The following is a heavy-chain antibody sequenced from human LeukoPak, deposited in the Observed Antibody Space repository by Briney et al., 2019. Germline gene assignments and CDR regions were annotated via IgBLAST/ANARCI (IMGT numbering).Heavy chain of an antibody. CDR3: TTMYAGGMAV. D-gene: IGHD2-8*01. J-gene: IGHJ6*02. Sequence: PGGSLTLSCAASGFTFTNAWMSWVRQAPGKGLVGVAQIQSKSDGGATGYAASVKGRFTISRDDSKETLYLQMNSRKAEDTAVYYCTTMYAGGMAVWGHGTTVTVSS. CDR2: IQSKSDGGAT. V-gene: IGHV3-15*01. CDR1: GFTFTNAW.